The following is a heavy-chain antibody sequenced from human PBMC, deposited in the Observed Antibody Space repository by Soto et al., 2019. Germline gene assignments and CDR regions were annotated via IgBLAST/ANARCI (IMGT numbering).Heavy chain of an antibody. J-gene: IGHJ4*02. CDR1: GFTFSSYS. D-gene: IGHD3-10*01. V-gene: IGHV3-21*01. CDR2: ISSSSSYI. Sequence: GGSRRLSWAASGFTFSSYSMNWGRQAPGKGLEWVSSISSSSSYIYYADSVKGRFTISRDNAKNSLYLQMNSLRAEDTAVYYCARVHYYGSGSYSGPYYFDYWGQGTLVTVSS. CDR3: ARVHYYGSGSYSGPYYFDY.